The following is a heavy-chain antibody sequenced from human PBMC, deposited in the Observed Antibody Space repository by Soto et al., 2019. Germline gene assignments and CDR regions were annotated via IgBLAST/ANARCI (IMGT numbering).Heavy chain of an antibody. CDR1: GGSISSSSYY. CDR3: ARQGGWNYGEYYYYYMDV. CDR2: IYYSGST. V-gene: IGHV4-39*01. Sequence: QLQLQESGPGLVKPSETLSLTCTVSGGSISSSSYYWGWIRQPPGKGLEWIGSIYYSGSTYYNPSLKSRVTISVDTSKNQFSLKLSSVTAADTAVYYCARQGGWNYGEYYYYYMDVWGKGTTVTVSS. J-gene: IGHJ6*03. D-gene: IGHD1-7*01.